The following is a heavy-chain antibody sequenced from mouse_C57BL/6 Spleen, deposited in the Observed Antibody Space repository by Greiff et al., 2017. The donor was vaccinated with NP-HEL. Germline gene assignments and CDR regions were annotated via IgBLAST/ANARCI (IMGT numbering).Heavy chain of an antibody. CDR2: IDPENGGT. J-gene: IGHJ2*01. CDR1: GYTFTDYE. Sequence: QVQLKQSGAELVRPGASVTLSCKASGYTFTDYEMHWVKQTPVHGLEWIGAIDPENGGTAYNQKFKGKAILTADKSSSTAYMELRSLTSEDSAVYYCTRSEYYGSRVYWGQGTTLTVSS. V-gene: IGHV1-15*01. CDR3: TRSEYYGSRVY. D-gene: IGHD1-1*01.